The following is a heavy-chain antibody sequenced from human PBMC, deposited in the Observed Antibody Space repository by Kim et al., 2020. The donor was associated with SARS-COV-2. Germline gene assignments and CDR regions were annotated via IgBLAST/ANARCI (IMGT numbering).Heavy chain of an antibody. Sequence: GGSLRLSCAASGFTFSGHSMIWVHQAPGKGLEWVSFISTSNIYIYYADSVKGRFIISRDNAENSLYLQMNSLRAEDTAVYYCARVYSGSHHFDYWGQGTLVTVSS. CDR2: ISTSNIYI. V-gene: IGHV3-21*01. CDR3: ARVYSGSHHFDY. J-gene: IGHJ4*02. D-gene: IGHD1-1*01. CDR1: GFTFSGHS.